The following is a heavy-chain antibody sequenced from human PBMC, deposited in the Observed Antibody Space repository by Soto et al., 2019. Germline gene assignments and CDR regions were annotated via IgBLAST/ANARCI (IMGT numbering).Heavy chain of an antibody. J-gene: IGHJ4*02. CDR2: ISSSSSTI. Sequence: GGSLRLSCAASGFTFSSYSMNWVRQAPGKGLEWVSYISSSSSTIYYADSVKGRFTISRDNAKNTLYLQMNSLRAEDTAVYYCARDRAWYYYDSSGYDYFDYWGQGTLVTVSS. V-gene: IGHV3-48*04. CDR1: GFTFSSYS. D-gene: IGHD3-22*01. CDR3: ARDRAWYYYDSSGYDYFDY.